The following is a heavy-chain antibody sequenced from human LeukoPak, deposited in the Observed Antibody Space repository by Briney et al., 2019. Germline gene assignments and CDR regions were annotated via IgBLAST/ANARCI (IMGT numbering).Heavy chain of an antibody. CDR1: GFTFSTYA. J-gene: IGHJ3*02. V-gene: IGHV3-21*01. D-gene: IGHD6-13*01. CDR3: ARLGGGHSSSWYDAFDI. CDR2: INSGSRYI. Sequence: PGGSLRLSCAASGFTFSTYAMNWVRQAPGKGLEWVSSINSGSRYIYYADSVKGRFTISRDNAKNSMYLQMNSLRAEDTAVYYCARLGGGHSSSWYDAFDIWGQGTMVTVSS.